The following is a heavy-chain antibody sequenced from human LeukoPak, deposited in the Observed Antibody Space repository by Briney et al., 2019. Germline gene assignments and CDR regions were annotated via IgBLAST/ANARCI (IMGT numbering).Heavy chain of an antibody. D-gene: IGHD2-2*01. CDR1: GFTFSSYA. J-gene: IGHJ4*02. V-gene: IGHV3-23*01. CDR3: AKEGCSSTSCYGGVYFDY. Sequence: GGPLRLSCAASGFTFSSYAMSWVRQAPGKGLEWVSAISGSGGSTYYADSVKGRFTISRDSSKNTLYLQMNSLRAEDTAVYYYAKEGCSSTSCYGGVYFDYWGQGTLVTVSS. CDR2: ISGSGGST.